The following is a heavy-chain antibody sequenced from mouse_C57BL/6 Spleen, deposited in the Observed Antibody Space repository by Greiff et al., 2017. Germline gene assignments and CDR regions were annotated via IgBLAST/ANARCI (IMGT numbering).Heavy chain of an antibody. J-gene: IGHJ3*01. CDR1: GYAFSSSW. Sequence: VQLQQSGPELVKPGASVKISCKASGYAFSSSWMNWVKQRPGKGLEWIGRIYPGDGDTNYNGKFKGKATLTADKSSSTAYMQLSSLTSEDSAVYFCARDYDYDDARFAYWGQGTLVTVSA. CDR2: IYPGDGDT. CDR3: ARDYDYDDARFAY. V-gene: IGHV1-82*01. D-gene: IGHD2-4*01.